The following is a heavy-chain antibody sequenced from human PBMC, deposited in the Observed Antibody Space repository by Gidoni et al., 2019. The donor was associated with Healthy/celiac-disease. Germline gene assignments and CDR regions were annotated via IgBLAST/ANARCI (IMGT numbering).Heavy chain of an antibody. D-gene: IGHD3-22*01. CDR2: IDWDDDK. Sequence: QVTLRESGPALVNPTQPLPLTCTSSGFSLSPSGMCVSWIRQPPGKALEWLARIDWDDDKYCSTSLKTRLTISKDTSKNQVVLTMTNMDPVDTATYYCARTDSSGYPCYFDYWGQGTLVTVSS. V-gene: IGHV2-70*15. CDR3: ARTDSSGYPCYFDY. CDR1: GFSLSPSGMC. J-gene: IGHJ4*02.